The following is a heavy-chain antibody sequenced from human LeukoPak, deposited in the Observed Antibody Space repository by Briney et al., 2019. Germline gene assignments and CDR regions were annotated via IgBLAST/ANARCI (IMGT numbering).Heavy chain of an antibody. CDR3: ATADTAMGNNWFDP. J-gene: IGHJ5*02. Sequence: SVKVSCKASGGTFSSYAISWVRQAPGQGLEWMGGIIPIFGTANYAQKFQGRVTMTEDTSTDTAYMELSSLRSEDTAVYYCATADTAMGNNWFDPWGQGTLVTVSS. CDR2: IIPIFGTA. CDR1: GGTFSSYA. D-gene: IGHD5-18*01. V-gene: IGHV1-69*06.